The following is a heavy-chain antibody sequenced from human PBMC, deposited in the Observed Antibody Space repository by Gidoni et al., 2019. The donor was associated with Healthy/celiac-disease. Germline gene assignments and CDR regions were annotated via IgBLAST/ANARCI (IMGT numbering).Heavy chain of an antibody. CDR2: IYYSGST. CDR1: GGSISSSSYY. D-gene: IGHD1-20*01. V-gene: IGHV4-39*01. Sequence: QLQLQESGPGLVKPSETLSLTCTASGGSISSSSYYWGWIRQPPGKGLEWIGSIYYSGSTYYNPSLKSRVTISVDTSKNQFSLKLSSVTAADTAVYYCARQPPASPWYNWNDIDYWGQGTLVTVSS. CDR3: ARQPPASPWYNWNDIDY. J-gene: IGHJ4*02.